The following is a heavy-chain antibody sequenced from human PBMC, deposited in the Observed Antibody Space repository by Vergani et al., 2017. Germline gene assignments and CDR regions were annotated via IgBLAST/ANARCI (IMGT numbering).Heavy chain of an antibody. CDR2: MNGDGDTI. V-gene: IGHV3-74*01. CDR1: GFTFTEYL. J-gene: IGHJ5*02. CDR3: ARARKFRFGVVWENWFDP. Sequence: EVELVESGGGLVQPGGSLRLSCAASGFTFTEYLMHWARQVPGKGLVWVSGMNGDGDTISYADSVKGRFTISRDNAKNTLFLQMNSLRAEDTAVYYCARARKFRFGVVWENWFDPWGQGTLVTVSS. D-gene: IGHD3-3*01.